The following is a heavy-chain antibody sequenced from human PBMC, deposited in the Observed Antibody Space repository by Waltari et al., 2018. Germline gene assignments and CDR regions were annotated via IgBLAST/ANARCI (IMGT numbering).Heavy chain of an antibody. CDR2: VDPEDGET. J-gene: IGHJ3*01. D-gene: IGHD3-10*01. CDR3: VTALGDRSSASRPFDV. V-gene: IGHV1-69-2*01. Sequence: EVQLLQSGTELKKPGSTVKISCQVSGSRFTDYYIHWVQQAPRKGPQWMGRVDPEDGETIYAERFQGRVTITADTSTETAFMELSSLTSDDTAVYYCVTALGDRSSASRPFDVWGLGTLITVSS. CDR1: GSRFTDYY.